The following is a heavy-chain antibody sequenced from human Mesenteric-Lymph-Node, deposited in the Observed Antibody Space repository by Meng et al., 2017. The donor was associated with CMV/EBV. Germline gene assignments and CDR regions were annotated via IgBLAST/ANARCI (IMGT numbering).Heavy chain of an antibody. D-gene: IGHD3-22*01. CDR3: ARDWSSSGYNWFDP. J-gene: IGHJ5*02. CDR1: CGSISSSNW. V-gene: IGHV4-4*02. CDR2: IYHSGST. Sequence: VSCGSISSSNWWSWVRQPPGKGLEWIGEIYHSGSTNYNPSFKSRVTISVDKSKNQFSLKLSSVTAADTAVYYCARDWSSSGYNWFDPWGQGTLVTVSS.